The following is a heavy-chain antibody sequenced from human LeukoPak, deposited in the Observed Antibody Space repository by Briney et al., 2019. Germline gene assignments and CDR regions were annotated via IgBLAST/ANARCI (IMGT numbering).Heavy chain of an antibody. CDR1: GFTFSSYA. CDR2: ISGSGGST. D-gene: IGHD6-13*01. Sequence: PGGSLRLSCVASGFTFSSYAMSWVRQAPGKGLEWVSAISGSGGSTYYADSVKGRFTISRDNSKNTLYLQMNSLRAEDTAVYYCARAPGIAARWDYFDYWGQGTLVTVSS. V-gene: IGHV3-23*01. CDR3: ARAPGIAARWDYFDY. J-gene: IGHJ4*02.